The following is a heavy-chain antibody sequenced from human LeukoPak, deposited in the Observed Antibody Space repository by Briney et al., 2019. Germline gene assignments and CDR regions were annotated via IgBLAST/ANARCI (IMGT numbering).Heavy chain of an antibody. CDR2: ITYSSGYT. V-gene: IGHV3-23*01. D-gene: IGHD3-10*01. CDR1: GITFSSWS. J-gene: IGHJ4*02. CDR3: AKDPSDLGGSGSNNYFDC. Sequence: PGGSLRLSCAGSGITFSSWSMNWVRQAPGKGLEWVSGITYSSGYTYYADSVKGRFTISRDNSRNTLYLQMNSLRAEDTAVYYCAKDPSDLGGSGSNNYFDCWGQGTLVTVSS.